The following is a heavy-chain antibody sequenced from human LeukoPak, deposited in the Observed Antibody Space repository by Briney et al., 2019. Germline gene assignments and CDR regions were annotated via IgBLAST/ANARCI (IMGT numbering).Heavy chain of an antibody. CDR3: ARFSRIAWGDWGDAFDI. CDR2: IDDGGNT. V-gene: IGHV4-34*01. J-gene: IGHJ3*02. CDR1: GGSFSDYF. D-gene: IGHD2-21*02. Sequence: SETLSLTCSVYGGSFSDYFWSWIRQSPGKGLEWIGEIDDGGNTNYNPSLMSRVIVSMEKSKKQFSLVMRSVAAADTAVYYCARFSRIAWGDWGDAFDIWGQGTTVIVSS.